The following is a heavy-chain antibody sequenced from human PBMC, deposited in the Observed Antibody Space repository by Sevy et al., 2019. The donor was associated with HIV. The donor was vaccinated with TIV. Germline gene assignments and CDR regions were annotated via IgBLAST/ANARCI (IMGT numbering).Heavy chain of an antibody. V-gene: IGHV4-59*01. CDR2: IYYSGST. CDR1: GDSISSYY. Sequence: SETLSLTCTVSGDSISSYYWSWIRQPPGKGLEWIGYIYYSGSTNYNPSLKSRVAISKNTSKNQFSLKLSSVTVADTAVYYCARALQDYYYGMDVWGQGTTVTVSS. J-gene: IGHJ6*02. CDR3: ARALQDYYYGMDV.